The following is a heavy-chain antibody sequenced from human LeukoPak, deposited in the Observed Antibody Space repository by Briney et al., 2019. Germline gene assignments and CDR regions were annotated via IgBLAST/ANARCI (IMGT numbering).Heavy chain of an antibody. Sequence: SETLSLTCAVYGESFSGYYWSWIRQPPGKGLEWIGEVNHSGRINYNPSLKSRVTISVDTSKNQFSLKLSSVTAADTAVYYCARGDYYDSSGYQSPSFDYWGQGTLVTVSS. CDR2: VNHSGRI. J-gene: IGHJ4*02. V-gene: IGHV4-34*01. CDR3: ARGDYYDSSGYQSPSFDY. CDR1: GESFSGYY. D-gene: IGHD3-22*01.